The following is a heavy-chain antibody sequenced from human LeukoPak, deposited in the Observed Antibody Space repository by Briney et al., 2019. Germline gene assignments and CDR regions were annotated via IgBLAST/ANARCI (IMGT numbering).Heavy chain of an antibody. V-gene: IGHV3-74*01. Sequence: PGGSLRLSCAAPVFTFSSYWMHWVRQAPGKGLVWVSRIKSDGSSPSYADSVKGRFTISRDNAKNTLYLQMSSLRPEDTGVYYCVKGNSGNYDYWGQGTLFTVSS. CDR2: IKSDGSSP. D-gene: IGHD1-26*01. J-gene: IGHJ4*02. CDR1: VFTFSSYW. CDR3: VKGNSGNYDY.